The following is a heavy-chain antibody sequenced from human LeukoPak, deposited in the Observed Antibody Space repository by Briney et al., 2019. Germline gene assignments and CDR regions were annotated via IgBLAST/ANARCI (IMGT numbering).Heavy chain of an antibody. V-gene: IGHV3-21*01. Sequence: GSLRLSCAASGFTFSSYSMNWVRQAPGKGREWVSSISSSSGYIYYAASVKGRFTISRDNAKNSLYLQMNSLRVEDTAVYYCARDQRCSGGSCYNWFDPWGQGTLVTVSS. D-gene: IGHD2-15*01. CDR1: GFTFSSYS. J-gene: IGHJ5*02. CDR2: ISSSSGYI. CDR3: ARDQRCSGGSCYNWFDP.